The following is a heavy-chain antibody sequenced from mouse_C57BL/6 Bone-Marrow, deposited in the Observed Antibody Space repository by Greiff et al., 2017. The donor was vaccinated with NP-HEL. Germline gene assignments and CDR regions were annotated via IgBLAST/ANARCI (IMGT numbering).Heavy chain of an antibody. Sequence: QVQLQQPGAELVKPGASVKMSCKASGYTFTSYWITWVKQRPGQGLEWIGDIYPGSGSTNYNEKFKGKATLTADKSSSTAYMQFSSLTSEDSAIYYCARSDYGSSYDYAMDYWGQGTSVTVSS. D-gene: IGHD1-1*01. CDR2: IYPGSGST. J-gene: IGHJ4*01. CDR3: ARSDYGSSYDYAMDY. CDR1: GYTFTSYW. V-gene: IGHV1-55*01.